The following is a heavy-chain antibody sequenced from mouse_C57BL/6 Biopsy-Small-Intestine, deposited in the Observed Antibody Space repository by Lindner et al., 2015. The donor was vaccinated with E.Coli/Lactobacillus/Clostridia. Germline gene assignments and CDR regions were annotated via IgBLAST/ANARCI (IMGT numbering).Heavy chain of an antibody. Sequence: EVQLQESGPSLARPSQTLSLTCTVTGFSINSDCYWIWIRQFPGNKLEYIGYTFYSGITYYNPSLESRTYITRDTSKNQSSLKLSSVTTEDTATYYCAGDYYYGSYWYFDVWGTGTTVTVSS. CDR2: TFYSGIT. D-gene: IGHD1-1*01. V-gene: IGHV3-3*01. J-gene: IGHJ1*03. CDR3: AGDYYYGSYWYFDV. CDR1: GFSINSDCY.